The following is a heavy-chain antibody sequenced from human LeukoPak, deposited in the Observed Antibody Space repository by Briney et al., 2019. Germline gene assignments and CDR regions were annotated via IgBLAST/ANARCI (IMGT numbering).Heavy chain of an antibody. J-gene: IGHJ4*02. Sequence: SETLSLTCAVYGGSFSGYYWSWIRQPPGKGLEWIGEINHSGSTNYNPSLKSRVTISVDTSKNQFSLKLSSVTAADTAVYYCARADYYDSSGPGYWGQGTLATVSS. CDR2: INHSGST. CDR3: ARADYYDSSGPGY. D-gene: IGHD3-22*01. V-gene: IGHV4-34*09. CDR1: GGSFSGYY.